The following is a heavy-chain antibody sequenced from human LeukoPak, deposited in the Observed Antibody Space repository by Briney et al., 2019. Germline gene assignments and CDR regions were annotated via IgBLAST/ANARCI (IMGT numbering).Heavy chain of an antibody. D-gene: IGHD5-18*01. Sequence: ASVKVSCKASGYTFTSYGISWVRQAPGQGLEWMGWISAYNGNTNYAQKLQGRVTMTTDTSTSTAYMELRSLRSNDTAVYYCARWGSSGYSYGGIDYWGQGTLVTVSS. CDR2: ISAYNGNT. CDR3: ARWGSSGYSYGGIDY. V-gene: IGHV1-18*01. J-gene: IGHJ4*02. CDR1: GYTFTSYG.